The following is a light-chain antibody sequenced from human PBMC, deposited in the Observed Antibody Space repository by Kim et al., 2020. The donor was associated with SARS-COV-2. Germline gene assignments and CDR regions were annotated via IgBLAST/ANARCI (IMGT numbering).Light chain of an antibody. V-gene: IGKV1-16*02. J-gene: IGKJ5*01. CDR2: AAS. Sequence: DIQMTQSPSSLSASVGDRVTITCRASQGISNYLAWFQQKPGKAPRSLIYAASSLHSGVPSKYSGSGSGTDFTLTSTSLQPEDFATFYCQQENQFPITFGQGTRLEIK. CDR1: QGISNY. CDR3: QQENQFPIT.